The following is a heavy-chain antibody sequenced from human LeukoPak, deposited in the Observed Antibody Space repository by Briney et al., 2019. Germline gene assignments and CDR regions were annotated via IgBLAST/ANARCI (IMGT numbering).Heavy chain of an antibody. CDR2: MNPNSGNT. V-gene: IGHV1-8*01. J-gene: IGHJ5*02. CDR3: ARLNGGSCYFYTGDSFDP. D-gene: IGHD2-15*01. Sequence: ASVKVSCKASGYTFTSYDINWVRQATGQGLEWMGWMNPNSGNTGYAQKFQGRVTMTRNTSISTAYMELSSLRSEDTAVYYCARLNGGSCYFYTGDSFDPWGQGTLVTVSS. CDR1: GYTFTSYD.